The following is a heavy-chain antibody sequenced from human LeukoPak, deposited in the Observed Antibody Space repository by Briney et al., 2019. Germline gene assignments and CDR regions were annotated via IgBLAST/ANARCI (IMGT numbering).Heavy chain of an antibody. V-gene: IGHV4-59*01. Sequence: SETLSLTCTVSGGSISSYYWSWIRQPPGKGLEWIGYVYYSGSTNYNPSLKSRVTISVDTSKNQFSLKLSSVTAADTAVYYCARQQLSQLYYFDNWGQGTLVTVSS. CDR1: GGSISSYY. CDR3: ARQQLSQLYYFDN. CDR2: VYYSGST. J-gene: IGHJ4*02. D-gene: IGHD6-13*01.